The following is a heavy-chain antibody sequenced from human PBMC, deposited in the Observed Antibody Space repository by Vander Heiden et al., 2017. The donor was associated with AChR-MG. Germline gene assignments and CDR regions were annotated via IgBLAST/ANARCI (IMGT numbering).Heavy chain of an antibody. D-gene: IGHD6-13*01. CDR2: ISYDGSNK. CDR1: GFTFSSYA. J-gene: IGHJ6*02. V-gene: IGHV3-30-3*01. Sequence: QVQLVESGGGVVQPGRSLRLSCAASGFTFSSYAMHWVRQAPGKGLEWVAVISYDGSNKYYADSVKGRFTISRDNSKNTLYLQMNSLRAEDTAVYYCARDTQQLVQDYYYGMDVWGQGTTVTVSS. CDR3: ARDTQQLVQDYYYGMDV.